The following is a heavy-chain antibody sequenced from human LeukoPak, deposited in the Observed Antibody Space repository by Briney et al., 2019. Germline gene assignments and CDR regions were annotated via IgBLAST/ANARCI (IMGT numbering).Heavy chain of an antibody. Sequence: GGSLRPSCAASGFTFSSYGMHWVRQAPGKGLEWVAVISYDGSNKYYADSVKGRFTISRDNSKNTLYLQMNSLRAEDTAVYYCAKVLLWFGDYMDVWGKGTTVTISS. V-gene: IGHV3-30*18. CDR2: ISYDGSNK. CDR1: GFTFSSYG. J-gene: IGHJ6*03. CDR3: AKVLLWFGDYMDV. D-gene: IGHD3-10*01.